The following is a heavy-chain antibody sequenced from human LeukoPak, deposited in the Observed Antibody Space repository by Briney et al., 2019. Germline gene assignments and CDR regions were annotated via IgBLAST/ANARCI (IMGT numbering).Heavy chain of an antibody. V-gene: IGHV3-48*03. CDR3: ARVGGSYGFLSQKPRYFQH. CDR2: ISSSGSTI. J-gene: IGHJ1*01. CDR1: GFTFSSYE. D-gene: IGHD1-26*01. Sequence: GGSLRLSCAASGFTFSSYEMNWVRQAPGKGLEWVSCISSSGSTIYYADSVKGRFTISRDNAKNSLYLQMNSLRAEDTAVYYCARVGGSYGFLSQKPRYFQHWGQGTLVTVSS.